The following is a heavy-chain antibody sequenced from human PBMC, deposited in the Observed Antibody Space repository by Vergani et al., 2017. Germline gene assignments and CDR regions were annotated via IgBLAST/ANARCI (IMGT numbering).Heavy chain of an antibody. Sequence: QVQLVQSGAEVGKPGASERISCEASGYTFTNYPLIWVRQAPGQGLEFMGWINTNSGNPTYAPGFTGRFVFSLDTSVSTAYLQISGLKAEDSAVYYCARGRXWRLTEYLYGMDVWGQGTTVTVSS. CDR2: INTNSGNP. D-gene: IGHD2/OR15-2a*01. J-gene: IGHJ6*02. CDR1: GYTFTNYP. CDR3: ARGRXWRLTEYLYGMDV. V-gene: IGHV7-4-1*02.